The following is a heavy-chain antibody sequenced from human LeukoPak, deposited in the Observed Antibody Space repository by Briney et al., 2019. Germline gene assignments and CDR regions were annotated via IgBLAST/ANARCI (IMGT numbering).Heavy chain of an antibody. D-gene: IGHD2-15*01. CDR1: GFTFKLYW. J-gene: IGHJ5*02. CDR2: INYDGSDT. V-gene: IGHV3-74*01. CDR3: VRGGPSTWS. Sequence: PGGSLRLSCAVSGFTFKLYWMHWVRQAPGKGPVWVSRINYDGSDTTYADSVKGRFTISRDDAKNMLFLQMNSLRAEDTAVYYCVRGGPSTWSWGQGTLVTVSS.